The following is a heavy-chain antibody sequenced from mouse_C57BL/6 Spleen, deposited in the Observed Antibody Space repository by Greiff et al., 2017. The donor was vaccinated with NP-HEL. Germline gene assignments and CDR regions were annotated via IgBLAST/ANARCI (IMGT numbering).Heavy chain of an antibody. CDR3: ARGYYSNSAWFAY. CDR2: ISNLAYSI. V-gene: IGHV5-15*01. Sequence: EVKLQESGGGLVQPGGSLKLSCAASGFTFSDYGMAWVRQAPRKGPEWVAFISNLAYSIYYADTVTGRFTISRENAKNTLYLEMSSLRSEDTAMYYCARGYYSNSAWFAYWGQGTLVTVSA. D-gene: IGHD2-5*01. J-gene: IGHJ3*01. CDR1: GFTFSDYG.